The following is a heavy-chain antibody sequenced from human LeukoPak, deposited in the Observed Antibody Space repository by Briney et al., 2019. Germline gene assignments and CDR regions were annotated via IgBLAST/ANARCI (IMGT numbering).Heavy chain of an antibody. CDR3: AKANSGSASRGYFDY. CDR1: GFTFSSYE. D-gene: IGHD6-25*01. Sequence: GGSLRLSCAASGFTFSSYEMNWVRQAPGKGLEWVSYISSSGSTTYYADSVKGRFTISRDNSKNTLYLQMNSLRAEDTAVYYCAKANSGSASRGYFDYWGQGTLVTVSS. V-gene: IGHV3-48*03. CDR2: ISSSGSTT. J-gene: IGHJ4*02.